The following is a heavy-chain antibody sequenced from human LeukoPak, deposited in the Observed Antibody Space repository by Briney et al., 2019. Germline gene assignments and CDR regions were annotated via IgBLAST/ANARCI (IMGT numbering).Heavy chain of an antibody. CDR3: ARDRGYSYGYNFDY. CDR2: IWYDGSNK. V-gene: IGHV3-33*01. CDR1: GFTFSNYG. J-gene: IGHJ4*02. Sequence: GSLRLSCAASGFTFSNYGMHWVRQAPGKGLEWVALIWYDGSNKYYADSVRGRFTISRDNSKNTLCLQMKSLRVEDTAVYYCARDRGYSYGYNFDYWGQGTLVTVSS. D-gene: IGHD5-18*01.